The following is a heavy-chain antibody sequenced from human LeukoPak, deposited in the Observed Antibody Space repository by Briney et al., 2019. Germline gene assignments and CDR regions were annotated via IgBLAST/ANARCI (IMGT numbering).Heavy chain of an antibody. V-gene: IGHV4-59*01. CDR2: VHYSGTA. CDR3: AGTPYSGSYDDAFDI. J-gene: IGHJ3*02. D-gene: IGHD1-26*01. CDR1: DGSITNYD. Sequence: SETLSLTCTVSDGSITNYDWSWVRQPPGKGLEFIGHVHYSGTANYNPSLRSRVTISIDTSKKHFFLKLKSVTAADTAVYYCAGTPYSGSYDDAFDIWGQGTMVTVSS.